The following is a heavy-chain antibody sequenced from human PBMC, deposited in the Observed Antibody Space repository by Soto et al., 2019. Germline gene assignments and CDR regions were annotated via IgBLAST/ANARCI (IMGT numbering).Heavy chain of an antibody. V-gene: IGHV4-30-2*02. Sequence: SETLSLTCAVSCGSISRGGYSCSWIRQPPGKGLEWIGYIYHSGSTYYNPSLKSRVTISVDTSKNQFSLKLSSVTAADTAVYYCARPTYNSGSPFDYWGQGTLVTAPQ. D-gene: IGHD1-20*01. J-gene: IGHJ4*02. CDR3: ARPTYNSGSPFDY. CDR1: CGSISRGGYS. CDR2: IYHSGST.